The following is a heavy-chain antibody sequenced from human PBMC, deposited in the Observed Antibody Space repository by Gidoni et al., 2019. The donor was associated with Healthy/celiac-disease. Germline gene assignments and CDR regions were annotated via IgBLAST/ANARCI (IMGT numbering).Heavy chain of an antibody. CDR3: ARGRSSSWFPQFGVVYYYGMDV. J-gene: IGHJ6*02. Sequence: QVQLQESGPGLVKPSQTLSLTCAVSGGSISSGGYSWSWIRQPPGKGLEWIGYIYYSGSTYYNPSLKSRVTISVDTSKNQFALKLSSVTAADTAVYYCARGRSSSWFPQFGVVYYYGMDVWGQGTTVTVSS. CDR2: IYYSGST. D-gene: IGHD6-13*01. V-gene: IGHV4-30-4*07. CDR1: GGSISSGGYS.